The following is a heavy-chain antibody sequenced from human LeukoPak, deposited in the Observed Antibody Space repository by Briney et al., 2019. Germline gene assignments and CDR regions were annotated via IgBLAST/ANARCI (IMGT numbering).Heavy chain of an antibody. CDR3: AKDVQPLYGSGSYGVDY. CDR2: IRFDGSDK. D-gene: IGHD3-10*01. Sequence: PGGSLRLSCAESGFTFSNYGLHWVRQAPGKGLEWVTFIRFDGSDKYYADSVKGRFTISRDKNTLYLQMNSLRPEDTAVYYCAKDVQPLYGSGSYGVDYWGQGTLVTVSS. CDR1: GFTFSNYG. J-gene: IGHJ4*02. V-gene: IGHV3-30*02.